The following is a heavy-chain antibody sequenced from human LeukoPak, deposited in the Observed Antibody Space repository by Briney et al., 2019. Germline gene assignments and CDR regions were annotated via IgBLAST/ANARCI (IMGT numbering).Heavy chain of an antibody. Sequence: GGSLRLSCAASTFSFSGFWMHWVRQAPGKGLVWVSRVNSDGSGTSYADSVKGRFTISRDNAKNTLFLQMNSLRAEDTAVYYCARGHYYAMDVWGQGTTVTASS. J-gene: IGHJ6*02. CDR3: ARGHYYAMDV. CDR2: VNSDGSGT. CDR1: TFSFSGFW. V-gene: IGHV3-74*01.